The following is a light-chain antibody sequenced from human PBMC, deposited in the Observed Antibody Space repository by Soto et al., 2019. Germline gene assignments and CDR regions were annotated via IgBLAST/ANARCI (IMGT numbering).Light chain of an antibody. CDR1: QSVGSY. V-gene: IGKV3-11*01. Sequence: EIVLTHSPATLSLSPWERATLSCRASQSVGSYLAWYQQKPGQTPRLLIYDASTRATGIPARFSGSGSGTDFTLTISSLEPADFAVYYCQQRSRWPITFGQGTRLEI. CDR2: DAS. J-gene: IGKJ5*01. CDR3: QQRSRWPIT.